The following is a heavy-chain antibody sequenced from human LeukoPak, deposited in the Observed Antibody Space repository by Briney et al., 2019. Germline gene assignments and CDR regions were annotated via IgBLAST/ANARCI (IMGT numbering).Heavy chain of an antibody. CDR1: GFTFSSYA. J-gene: IGHJ3*02. V-gene: IGHV3-9*03. CDR3: AKERRDAFDI. Sequence: GGSLRLXCAASGFTFSSYAMHWVRQAPGKGLEWVSGISWNSGSIGYADSVKGRFTISRDNAKNSLYLQMNSLRAEDMALYYCAKERRDAFDIWGQGTMVTVSS. CDR2: ISWNSGSI.